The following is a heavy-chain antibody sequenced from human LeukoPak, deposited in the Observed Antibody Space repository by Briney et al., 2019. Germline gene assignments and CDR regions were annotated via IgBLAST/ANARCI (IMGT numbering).Heavy chain of an antibody. CDR2: INPNSGGT. D-gene: IGHD5-18*01. CDR1: GYTFTGYY. Sequence: ASVKVSCQASGYTFTGYYVHWVRQAPGQGLEWMGWINPNSGGTNYAQKFQGRVTMTRDTSISTAYMELSRLRSDDTAVYYCASQGNTAWSGAFDFWGQGTLVTVSS. V-gene: IGHV1-2*02. J-gene: IGHJ4*01. CDR3: ASQGNTAWSGAFDF.